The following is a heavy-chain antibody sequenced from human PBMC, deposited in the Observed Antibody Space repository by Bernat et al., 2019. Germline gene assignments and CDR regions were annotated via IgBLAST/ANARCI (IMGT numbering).Heavy chain of an antibody. CDR1: GFTFSSYG. Sequence: QVQLVESGGGVVQPGRSLRLSCAASGFTFSSYGMHWVRQAPGKGLEWVAVISYDGSNKYYADSVKGRFTISRDNSKNTLYLQMNSLRAEDTAVYYCAKDRDSYGGVVVTPRAIDYWGQGTLVTVSS. J-gene: IGHJ4*02. D-gene: IGHD2-21*02. CDR2: ISYDGSNK. V-gene: IGHV3-30*18. CDR3: AKDRDSYGGVVVTPRAIDY.